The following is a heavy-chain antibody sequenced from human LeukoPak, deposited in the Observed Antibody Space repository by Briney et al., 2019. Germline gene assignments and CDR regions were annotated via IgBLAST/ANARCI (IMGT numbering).Heavy chain of an antibody. CDR3: ARAGSGYDYYYLDV. Sequence: GGSLRLSCAVSGFTFSSYSMNWVRQAPGKGLEWVSYISSSSDTIYYADSVKGRFTISRDNAQNSLYLQMNSLGAEDTAVYYCARAGSGYDYYYLDVWGKGTTVTVSS. CDR1: GFTFSSYS. J-gene: IGHJ6*03. D-gene: IGHD3-10*01. V-gene: IGHV3-48*01. CDR2: ISSSSDTI.